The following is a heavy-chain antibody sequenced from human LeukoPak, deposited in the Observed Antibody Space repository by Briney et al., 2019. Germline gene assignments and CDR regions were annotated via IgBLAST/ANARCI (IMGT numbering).Heavy chain of an antibody. CDR3: AGIVVVTAPLIDY. V-gene: IGHV4-59*01. D-gene: IGHD2-21*02. J-gene: IGHJ4*02. CDR1: GGSISGYY. Sequence: PSETLSLNCTVSGGSISGYYWSWIRQPPGKGLEWIGYIYYSGSTNYNPSLKSRVTISVDTSKNQFSLKLSSVTAADTAVYYCAGIVVVTAPLIDYWGQGTLVTVSS. CDR2: IYYSGST.